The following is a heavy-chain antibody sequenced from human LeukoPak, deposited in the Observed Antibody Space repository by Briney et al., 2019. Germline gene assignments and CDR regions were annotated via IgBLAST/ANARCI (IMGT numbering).Heavy chain of an antibody. Sequence: SETLSLTCAVYGRSFRGYYWSWIRQPPGKGLEWIGEINHSGSTTYNPSLKSRVTISVDTSKNQFSLKLSSVTAADTAVYYCASSGWYRGYWGQGTLVTVSS. V-gene: IGHV4-34*01. J-gene: IGHJ4*02. CDR3: ASSGWYRGY. CDR1: GRSFRGYY. D-gene: IGHD6-19*01. CDR2: INHSGST.